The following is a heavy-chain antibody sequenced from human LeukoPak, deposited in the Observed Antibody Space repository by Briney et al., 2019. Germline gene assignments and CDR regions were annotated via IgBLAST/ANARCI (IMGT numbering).Heavy chain of an antibody. J-gene: IGHJ3*02. CDR1: GYSISSGYY. CDR2: IYDSGST. CDR3: ARVGGSYWIDAFDI. V-gene: IGHV4-38-2*02. Sequence: NPSETLSLTCTVSGYSISSGYYWGGIRQPPGQGLEWIGSIYDSGSTYYNPSLKSRVTMSVDTSNNHFSLKLSSVTAADTAVYYCARVGGSYWIDAFDIWGQGTMVTVSS. D-gene: IGHD3-16*01.